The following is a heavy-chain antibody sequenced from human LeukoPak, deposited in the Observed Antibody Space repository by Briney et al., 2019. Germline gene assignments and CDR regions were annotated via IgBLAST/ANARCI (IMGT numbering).Heavy chain of an antibody. CDR2: IYYSGST. CDR3: ARQSDASFGWDY. CDR1: GGSISHYY. V-gene: IGHV4-59*08. D-gene: IGHD3-3*01. J-gene: IGHJ4*02. Sequence: SETLSLTCTVSGGSISHYYWSWIRQPPGKGLEWIGYIYYSGSTYYNPSLKSRVTTSVDTSNNQFSLKLTSVTAADTAVYYCARQSDASFGWDYWGQGTLVTVSS.